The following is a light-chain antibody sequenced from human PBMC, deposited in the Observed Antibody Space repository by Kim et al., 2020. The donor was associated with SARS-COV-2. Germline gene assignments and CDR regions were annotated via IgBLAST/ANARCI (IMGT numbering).Light chain of an antibody. CDR1: QDIGHY. CDR3: QKYDGAPWT. CDR2: NAS. Sequence: ASVGDRATLTCRASQDIGHYLAWYQQKPGKVPKLLISNASTLRSGVPSRFSGSGSGTDFTLTINSLQPEDVATYYCQKYDGAPWTFGQGTKVDIK. J-gene: IGKJ1*01. V-gene: IGKV1-27*01.